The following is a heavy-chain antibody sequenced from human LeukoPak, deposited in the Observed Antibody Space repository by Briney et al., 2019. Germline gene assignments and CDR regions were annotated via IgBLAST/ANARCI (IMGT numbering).Heavy chain of an antibody. J-gene: IGHJ4*02. V-gene: IGHV3-15*07. D-gene: IGHD2-15*01. Sequence: GGSLRLSCAASGFTFSNAWMNWVRQAPGKGLEWVGRIKSKTDGGTTDYAAPVKGRFTISRDDSKNTLYLQMNSLKTEDTAVYYCTLRYCSGGSCYPGWVDYWGQGTLVTVSS. CDR1: GFTFSNAW. CDR3: TLRYCSGGSCYPGWVDY. CDR2: IKSKTDGGTT.